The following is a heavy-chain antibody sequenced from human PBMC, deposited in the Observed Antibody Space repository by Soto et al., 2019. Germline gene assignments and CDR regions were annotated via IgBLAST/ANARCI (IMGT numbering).Heavy chain of an antibody. V-gene: IGHV3-15*01. D-gene: IGHD1-26*01. CDR1: GFTFSNAW. Sequence: PGGSLRLSCAASGFTFSNAWLTWVRQAPGKGLEWVGLIKSKTEGGTTDYAAPVKGRFTISREDSKNTLYLQMNSLKTEDTAVYYCTRVPRADSSGTGAHWGQGTPVTVSS. CDR2: IKSKTEGGTT. CDR3: TRVPRADSSGTGAH. J-gene: IGHJ4*02.